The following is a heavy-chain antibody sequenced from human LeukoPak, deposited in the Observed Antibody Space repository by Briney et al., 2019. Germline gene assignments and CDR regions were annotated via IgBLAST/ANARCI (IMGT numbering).Heavy chain of an antibody. V-gene: IGHV1-69*13. J-gene: IGHJ4*02. CDR2: IIPIFGTA. CDR1: GGTFSIYA. D-gene: IGHD3-3*01. Sequence: ASVKVSCKASGGTFSIYAISWVRQAPGQGLEWMGGIIPIFGTANYAQKFQGRVTITADESTSTAYMELSSLRSEDTAVYYCARGLYDFSLEYFDYWGQGTLVTVSS. CDR3: ARGLYDFSLEYFDY.